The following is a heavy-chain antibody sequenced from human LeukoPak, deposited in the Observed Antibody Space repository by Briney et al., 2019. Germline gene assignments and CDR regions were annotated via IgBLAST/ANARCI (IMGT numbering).Heavy chain of an antibody. Sequence: GGSLRLSCAASGSTFSSYAMSWVRQAPGKGLEWVSAISGSGGSTYYADSVKGRFTISRDNSKNTLYLQMNSLRAEDTAVYYCAKQDIVVVPAAIPWSFDYWGQGTLVTVSS. D-gene: IGHD2-2*02. J-gene: IGHJ4*02. CDR2: ISGSGGST. CDR1: GSTFSSYA. V-gene: IGHV3-23*01. CDR3: AKQDIVVVPAAIPWSFDY.